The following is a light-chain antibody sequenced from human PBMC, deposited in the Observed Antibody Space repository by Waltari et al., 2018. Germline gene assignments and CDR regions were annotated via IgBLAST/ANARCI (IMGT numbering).Light chain of an antibody. CDR2: GAS. Sequence: EVVMTQSPATLSVSPGGRATLSCRASRSISINLVWYQQRPGQAPRLCIYGASTRATDIPAGFSGSGSGTEFTLTISSLQSEDAAVYYCQQFNDWPRTFGQGTKVEVK. V-gene: IGKV3-15*01. CDR1: RSISIN. J-gene: IGKJ1*01. CDR3: QQFNDWPRT.